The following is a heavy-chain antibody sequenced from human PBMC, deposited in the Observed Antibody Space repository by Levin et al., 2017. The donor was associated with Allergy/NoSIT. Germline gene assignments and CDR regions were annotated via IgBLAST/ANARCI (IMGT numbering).Heavy chain of an antibody. CDR3: AREYCSGGSCYFDY. V-gene: IGHV4-34*01. CDR2: INHSGST. J-gene: IGHJ4*02. CDR1: GGSFSGYY. D-gene: IGHD2-15*01. Sequence: KSSETLSLTCAVYGGSFSGYYWSWIRQPPGKGLEWIGEINHSGSTNYNPSLKSRVTISVDTSKNQFSLKLSSVTAADTAVYYCAREYCSGGSCYFDYWGQGTLVTVSS.